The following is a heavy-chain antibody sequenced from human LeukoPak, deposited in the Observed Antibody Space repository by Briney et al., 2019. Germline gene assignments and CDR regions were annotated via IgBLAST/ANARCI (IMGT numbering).Heavy chain of an antibody. V-gene: IGHV3-48*03. CDR1: GFTFSSYE. D-gene: IGHD3-22*01. J-gene: IGHJ4*02. Sequence: GGSLRLSCAASGFTFSSYEMNWVRQAPGKGLEWVSYISSSGSTIYYADSVKGRFTIPGDNAKNSLYLQMNSLRAEDTAVYYCARARDYYDSSEAADYWGQGTLVTVSS. CDR3: ARARDYYDSSEAADY. CDR2: ISSSGSTI.